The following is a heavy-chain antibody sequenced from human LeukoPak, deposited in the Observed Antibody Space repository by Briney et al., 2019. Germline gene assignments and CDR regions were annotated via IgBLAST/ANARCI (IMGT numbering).Heavy chain of an antibody. CDR3: PRGELYDY. CDR1: GFTFSSYS. V-gene: IGHV3-21*01. CDR2: ISSSISYI. D-gene: IGHD3-16*01. Sequence: VGSLRLSCAASGFTFSSYSMNSVPQAPGKRREWVSSISSSISYIYYADSLKGRFTISRDNAKNSLYLQMNSRRAEDTAVYYCPRGELYDYWGQGTLVTVSS. J-gene: IGHJ4*02.